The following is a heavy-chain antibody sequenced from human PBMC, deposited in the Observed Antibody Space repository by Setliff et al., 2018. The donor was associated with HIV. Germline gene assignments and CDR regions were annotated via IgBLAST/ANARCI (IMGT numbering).Heavy chain of an antibody. Sequence: PSETLSLTCTVSGDSISSGGYYWSWIRQLPGKGLEWIGYIYYSGATYYNPSLKNRVTISLDTSKSQFSLKLTSVTAADTAVYYCARDRYAGEIDYWGQGTLVTVSS. CDR3: ARDRYAGEIDY. D-gene: IGHD3-10*01. CDR1: GDSISSGGYY. V-gene: IGHV4-31*03. CDR2: IYYSGAT. J-gene: IGHJ4*02.